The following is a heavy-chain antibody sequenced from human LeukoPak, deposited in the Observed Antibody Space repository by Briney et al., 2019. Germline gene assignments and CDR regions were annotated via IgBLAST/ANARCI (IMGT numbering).Heavy chain of an antibody. V-gene: IGHV3-23*01. J-gene: IGHJ4*02. D-gene: IGHD2/OR15-2a*01. CDR3: ARGAFYDY. CDR1: GYTFTSYG. Sequence: VASVKVSCKASGYTFTSYGMSWVRQAPGKGLEWVATTGESGGSTYYTDSVKGRFTISRDNSKNTLYLQMNSLRAKDTALYFCARGAFYDYWGQGTLVTVSS. CDR2: TGESGGST.